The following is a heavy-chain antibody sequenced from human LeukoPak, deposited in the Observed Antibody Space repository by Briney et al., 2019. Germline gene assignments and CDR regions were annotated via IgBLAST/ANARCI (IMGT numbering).Heavy chain of an antibody. D-gene: IGHD3-22*01. CDR1: GGSISSYY. J-gene: IGHJ4*02. CDR2: ICTSGST. Sequence: SETLSLTCTVSGGSISSYYWSWIRQPAGKGLEWIGRICTSGSTNYNPSLKSRVTMSVDTSKNQFSLKLSSVTAADTAVYYCARAGLGYYDSSGYWYYFDYWGQGTLVTVSS. CDR3: ARAGLGYYDSSGYWYYFDY. V-gene: IGHV4-4*07.